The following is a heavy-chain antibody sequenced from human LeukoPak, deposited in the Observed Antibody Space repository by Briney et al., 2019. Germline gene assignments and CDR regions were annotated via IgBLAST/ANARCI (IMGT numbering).Heavy chain of an antibody. J-gene: IGHJ6*02. CDR2: ISYDGSNK. CDR1: GFTFSSYG. D-gene: IGHD3-10*01. Sequence: GGSLRLSCAASGFTFSSYGMHWVRQAPGKGLEWVAVISYDGSNKYYADPVKGRFTISRDNSKNTLYLQMNSLRAEDTAVYYCAKDRGSAAMDVWGQGTTVTVSS. CDR3: AKDRGSAAMDV. V-gene: IGHV3-30*18.